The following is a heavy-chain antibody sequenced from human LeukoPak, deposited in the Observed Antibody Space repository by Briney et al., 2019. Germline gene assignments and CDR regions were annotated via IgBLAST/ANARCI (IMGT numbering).Heavy chain of an antibody. D-gene: IGHD3-16*01. V-gene: IGHV3-53*01. CDR1: GFTASGTH. CDR3: AKDEATSGGGLAS. Sequence: GGSLTLSCAVSGFTASGTHKSWVRQAPGQGLEWVSAMYTGGTTYYADSVQGRFTMSRDNSKNTLYLHMNILRADDTAVYYCAKDEATSGGGLASWGQGTLVTVSP. J-gene: IGHJ4*02. CDR2: MYTGGTT.